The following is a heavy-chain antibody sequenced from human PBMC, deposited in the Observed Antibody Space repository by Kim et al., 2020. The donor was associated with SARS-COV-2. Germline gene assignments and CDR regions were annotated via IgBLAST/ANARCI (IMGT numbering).Heavy chain of an antibody. CDR3: ARVPLRGSGSYYSDY. CDR2: INHSGST. J-gene: IGHJ4*02. CDR1: GGSFSGYY. Sequence: SETLSLTCAVYGGSFSGYYWSWIRQPPGKGLEWIGEINHSGSTNYNPSLKSRVTISVDTSKNQFSLKLSSVTAADTAVYYCARVPLRGSGSYYSDYWGQGTLVTVSS. D-gene: IGHD3-10*01. V-gene: IGHV4-34*01.